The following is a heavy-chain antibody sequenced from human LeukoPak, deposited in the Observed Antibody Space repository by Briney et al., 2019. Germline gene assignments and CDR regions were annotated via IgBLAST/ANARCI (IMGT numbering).Heavy chain of an antibody. CDR2: IYYSGST. D-gene: IGHD2-15*01. J-gene: IGHJ4*02. CDR3: AREDGGSLFDY. CDR1: GGSISSSSYY. Sequence: SETLSLTCTVSGGSISSSSYYWGWIRQPPGKGLEWIGSIYYSGSTYYNPSLKSRVTISVDTSKNQFSLKLSSVTAADTAVYYCAREDGGSLFDYWGQGTLVTVSS. V-gene: IGHV4-39*07.